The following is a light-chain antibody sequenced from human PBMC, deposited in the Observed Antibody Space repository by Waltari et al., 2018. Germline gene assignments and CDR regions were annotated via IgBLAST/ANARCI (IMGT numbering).Light chain of an antibody. J-gene: IGLJ1*01. CDR3: AAWDDSLNGFYV. Sequence: QSVLTQPPSASETPGQRVTISCSGSRSNIGSNTVNWYQHLPGTAPKLLIYADTQRPPGVPDRFSGSKSGTSASLAISGLQSDDEADYYCAAWDDSLNGFYVFGTGTKLTVL. V-gene: IGLV1-44*01. CDR2: ADT. CDR1: RSNIGSNT.